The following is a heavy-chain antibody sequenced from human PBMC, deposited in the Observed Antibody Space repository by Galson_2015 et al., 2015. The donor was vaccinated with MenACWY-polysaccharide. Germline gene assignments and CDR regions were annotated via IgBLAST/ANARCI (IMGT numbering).Heavy chain of an antibody. CDR1: GFTFSSYG. CDR3: ARPQDTSGSYPDY. Sequence: SLRLSCAAYGFTFSSYGMHWVRQAPGKGQEWVAVIWYAGSKKYYADSVKGRFTISRDNSKNTLYLQMNSLRGEDTAVYYCARPQDTSGSYPDYWVQGTLVTVSS. CDR2: IWYAGSKK. D-gene: IGHD3-22*01. J-gene: IGHJ4*02. V-gene: IGHV3-33*01.